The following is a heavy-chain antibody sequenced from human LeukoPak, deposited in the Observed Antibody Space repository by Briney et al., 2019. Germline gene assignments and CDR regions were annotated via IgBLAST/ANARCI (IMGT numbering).Heavy chain of an antibody. Sequence: GGSLRLSCTASGFTFGDYAMSWVRQAPGKGLEWVGFIRSKAYGGTTEYAASVKGRFTISRDDSKSIAYLQMNSLKTEDTAVYYCTREGRIQEETEVSRFDPCGQGTLVTVSS. D-gene: IGHD2/OR15-2a*01. V-gene: IGHV3-49*04. CDR2: IRSKAYGGTT. CDR3: TREGRIQEETEVSRFDP. J-gene: IGHJ5*02. CDR1: GFTFGDYA.